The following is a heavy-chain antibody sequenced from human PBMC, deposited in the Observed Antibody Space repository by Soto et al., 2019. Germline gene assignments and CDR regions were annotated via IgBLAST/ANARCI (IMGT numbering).Heavy chain of an antibody. CDR1: GVTFSSYA. CDR2: ISYDGSDK. D-gene: IGHD3-16*02. Sequence: QVQLVESGGGVVQPGRSLRLSCAASGVTFSSYAMHWVRQAPGKGLEWVAVISYDGSDKYYADSVKGRFTISRDNSKNTLNLKMNSLRADDTAVYYCAKALGELSPESYDYWGQGTLITVSS. CDR3: AKALGELSPESYDY. V-gene: IGHV3-30*18. J-gene: IGHJ4*02.